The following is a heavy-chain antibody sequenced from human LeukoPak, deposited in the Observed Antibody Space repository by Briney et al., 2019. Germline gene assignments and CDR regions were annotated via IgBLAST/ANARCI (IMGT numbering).Heavy chain of an antibody. D-gene: IGHD5-18*01. V-gene: IGHV3-23*01. CDR1: GFTFSSYA. Sequence: QPGASLRLSCAASGFTFSSYAMSWARQAPGKGLEWVSAISGSGGSTYYADSVEGRFTISRDNSKNTLYLQMNSLRAEDTAVYYCAKDRLPTVDLVFDYWGQGTLVTVSS. CDR2: ISGSGGST. J-gene: IGHJ4*02. CDR3: AKDRLPTVDLVFDY.